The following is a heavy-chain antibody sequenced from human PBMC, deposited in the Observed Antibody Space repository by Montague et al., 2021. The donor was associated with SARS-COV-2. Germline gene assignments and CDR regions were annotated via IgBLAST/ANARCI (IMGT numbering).Heavy chain of an antibody. J-gene: IGHJ6*02. CDR3: ARVGRQQLVRLSGMDV. V-gene: IGHV4-4*02. CDR1: GGSISSSNW. Sequence: SETLSLTCAVSGGSISSSNWWSWVRQPPGKGLVWIGEIYHSGSTYYNPSLKSRGTISVDTSKNQFSLKLSSLTAADTAVYYCARVGRQQLVRLSGMDVWGQGTTVTVSS. D-gene: IGHD6-13*01. CDR2: IYHSGST.